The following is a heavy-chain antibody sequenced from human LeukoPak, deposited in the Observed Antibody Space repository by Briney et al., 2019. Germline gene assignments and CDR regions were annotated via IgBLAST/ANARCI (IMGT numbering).Heavy chain of an antibody. CDR3: ARTLTMVRGVIYGSYFDY. D-gene: IGHD3-10*01. CDR2: INPNSGGT. Sequence: ASVKVSRKASGYTFTGYYMHWVRQAPGQGLEWMGWINPNSGGTNYAQKFQGRVTMTRDTSISTAYMELSRLRSDDTAVYYCARTLTMVRGVIYGSYFDYWGQGTLVTVSS. J-gene: IGHJ4*02. CDR1: GYTFTGYY. V-gene: IGHV1-2*02.